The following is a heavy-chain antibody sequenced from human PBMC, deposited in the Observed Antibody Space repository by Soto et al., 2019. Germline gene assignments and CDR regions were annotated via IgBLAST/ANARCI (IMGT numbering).Heavy chain of an antibody. J-gene: IGHJ4*02. V-gene: IGHV1-18*01. D-gene: IGHD6-13*01. CDR2: ISAYNGNT. CDR1: GYTFTSYG. Sequence: ASVKVSCKASGYTFTSYGISWVRQAPGQGLEWMGWISAYNGNTNYAQKLQGRVTMTTDTSTSTAYMELRSLRSDDTAVYYCARTLSLPGIAAAGTTDFDYWGQGTLVTVSS. CDR3: ARTLSLPGIAAAGTTDFDY.